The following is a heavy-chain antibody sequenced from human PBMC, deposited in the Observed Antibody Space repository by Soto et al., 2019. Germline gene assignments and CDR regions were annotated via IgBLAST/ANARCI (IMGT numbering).Heavy chain of an antibody. J-gene: IGHJ4*02. D-gene: IGHD5-12*01. CDR3: ASTYSGYEDFDY. CDR1: GFTFGDYA. CDR2: ISWNSAYI. V-gene: IGHV3-9*01. Sequence: VQLVESGGGLVQPGRSLRLSCVASGFTFGDYAMHWVRQVPGKGLEWVSVISWNSAYIGYADSVKGRFTISRDNAKNSVSLQMNSLRTEDTALYYCASTYSGYEDFDYWGQGTLVTVSS.